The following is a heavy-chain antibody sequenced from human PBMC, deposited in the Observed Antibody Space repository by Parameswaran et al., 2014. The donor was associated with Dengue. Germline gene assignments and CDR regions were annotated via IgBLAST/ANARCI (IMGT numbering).Heavy chain of an antibody. Sequence: WIRQPPGKGLEWVSAISGSGGSTYYADSVKGRFTISRDNSKNTLYLQMNSLRAEDTAVYYCAKGYDFWSGYYVHWGQGTLVTVSS. CDR2: ISGSGGST. J-gene: IGHJ4*02. D-gene: IGHD3-3*01. V-gene: IGHV3-23*01. CDR3: AKGYDFWSGYYVH.